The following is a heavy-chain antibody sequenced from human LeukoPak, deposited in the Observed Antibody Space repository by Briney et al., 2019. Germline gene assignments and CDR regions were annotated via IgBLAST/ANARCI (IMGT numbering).Heavy chain of an antibody. CDR3: ARGKQLRRTGLPYPKRENWFDP. Sequence: SETLSLTCAVYGGSFSGYYWSWIRQPPGKGLEWIGEINHSGSTNYNPSLKSRVTISVDTSKNQFSLRLSSVTAADTAVYYCARGKQLRRTGLPYPKRENWFDPWGQGTLVTVSS. V-gene: IGHV4-34*01. D-gene: IGHD6-6*01. CDR1: GGSFSGYY. CDR2: INHSGST. J-gene: IGHJ5*02.